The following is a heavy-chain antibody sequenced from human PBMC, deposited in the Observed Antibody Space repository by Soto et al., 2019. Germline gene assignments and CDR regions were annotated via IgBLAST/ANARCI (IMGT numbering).Heavy chain of an antibody. V-gene: IGHV1-69*01. CDR3: ARVTCSSTSCYHNWFDP. CDR2: IIPIFGTA. J-gene: IGHJ5*02. CDR1: GGTFSSYA. Sequence: QVQLVQSGAEVKKPGSSVKVSCKASGGTFSSYAISWVRQAPGQGLEWMGGIIPIFGTANYAQKFQGRVTITADESKSTAYMELSSLRSEDTAVYYCARVTCSSTSCYHNWFDPWGQGTLVTVSS. D-gene: IGHD2-2*01.